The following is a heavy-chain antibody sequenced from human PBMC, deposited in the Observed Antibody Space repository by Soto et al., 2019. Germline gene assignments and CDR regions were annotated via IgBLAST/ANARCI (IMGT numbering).Heavy chain of an antibody. J-gene: IGHJ4*02. Sequence: VGSLRLSCAASGFTFSSYGMHWVRQAPGKGLEWVALIWSHGKAQVYVDSVKGRFTISRDNSKNTLYLQMDSLRDEDTAVYYCARDDDYEANAFDLWGQGTLVTVSS. CDR1: GFTFSSYG. CDR3: ARDDDYEANAFDL. CDR2: IWSHGKAQ. D-gene: IGHD4-17*01. V-gene: IGHV3-33*01.